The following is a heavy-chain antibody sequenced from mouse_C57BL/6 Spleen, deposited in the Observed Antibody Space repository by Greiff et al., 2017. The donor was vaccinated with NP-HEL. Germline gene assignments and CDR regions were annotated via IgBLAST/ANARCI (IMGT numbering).Heavy chain of an antibody. CDR1: GYTFTSYG. V-gene: IGHV1-81*01. Sequence: LQESGAELARPGASVKLSCKASGYTFTSYGISWVKQRTGQGLEWIGEIYPRSGNTYYNEKFKGKATLTADKSSSTAYMELRSLTSEDSAVYFCARSDDYGYAMDYWGQGTSVTVSS. J-gene: IGHJ4*01. D-gene: IGHD2-4*01. CDR2: IYPRSGNT. CDR3: ARSDDYGYAMDY.